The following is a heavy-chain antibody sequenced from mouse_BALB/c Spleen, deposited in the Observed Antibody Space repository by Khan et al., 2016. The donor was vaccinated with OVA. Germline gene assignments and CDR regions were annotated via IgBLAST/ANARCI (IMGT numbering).Heavy chain of an antibody. Sequence: QVQLKESGAELVRPGTSVKMSCKAAGYTFTKYWIGWIKQRPGHGLEWVGDIYPGNGNTNYNEKFKGKATLTADTSSSTAYMHLNSLTSEDSAIYYCARPYYDGSSYDTMDAWGQGTSVTVSS. D-gene: IGHD1-1*01. J-gene: IGHJ4*01. V-gene: IGHV1-63*02. CDR2: IYPGNGNT. CDR3: ARPYYDGSSYDTMDA. CDR1: GYTFTKYW.